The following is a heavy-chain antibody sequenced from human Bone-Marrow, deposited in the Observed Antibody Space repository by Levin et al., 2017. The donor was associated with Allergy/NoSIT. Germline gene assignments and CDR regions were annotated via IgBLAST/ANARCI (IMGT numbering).Heavy chain of an antibody. CDR3: ARDGRYCSGGSCYESVGY. J-gene: IGHJ4*02. CDR1: GYTFTGYY. V-gene: IGHV1-2*06. Sequence: ASVKVSCKASGYTFTGYYMHWVRQAPGQGLEWMGRINPNSGGTNYAQKFQGRVTMTRDTSISTAYMELSRLRSDDTAVYYCARDGRYCSGGSCYESVGYWGQGTLVTVSS. CDR2: INPNSGGT. D-gene: IGHD2-15*01.